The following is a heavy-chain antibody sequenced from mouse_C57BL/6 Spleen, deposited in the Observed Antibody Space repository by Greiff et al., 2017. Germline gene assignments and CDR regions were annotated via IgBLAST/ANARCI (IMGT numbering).Heavy chain of an antibody. CDR1: GFTFSSYA. V-gene: IGHV5-4*01. CDR2: ISDGGSYT. J-gene: IGHJ4*01. CDR3: ARDRGGYYYAMDY. D-gene: IGHD3-1*01. Sequence: EVKLVESGGGLVKPGGSLKLSCAASGFTFSSYAMSWVRQTPEKRLEWVATISDGGSYTYYPDNVKGRFTFSRDNAKNNLYLQMSHLKSEDTAMYYCARDRGGYYYAMDYWGQGTSVTVSS.